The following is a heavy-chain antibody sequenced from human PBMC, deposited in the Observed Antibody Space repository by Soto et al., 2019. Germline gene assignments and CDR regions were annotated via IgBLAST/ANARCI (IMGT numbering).Heavy chain of an antibody. V-gene: IGHV1-18*01. D-gene: IGHD1-1*01. CDR3: ARGRYGDY. CDR2: ISAHNGNT. Sequence: QVHLVQSGAEVKKPGASVKVSCKASGYTFTSYGITWVRQAPGQGLEWMGWISAHNGNTDYAQKLQGRFIVTRDTSTSTAYMELRSLISDDTAVYSCARGRYGDYWGQGALVTVSS. J-gene: IGHJ4*02. CDR1: GYTFTSYG.